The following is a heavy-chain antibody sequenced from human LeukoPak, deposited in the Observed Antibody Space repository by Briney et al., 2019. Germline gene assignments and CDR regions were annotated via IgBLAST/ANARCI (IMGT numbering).Heavy chain of an antibody. Sequence: GGSLRLSCAASGFTFSSYGMHWVRQAPGKGLEWVAFIRYDGSNKYYADSVKGRFTISRDNSKYTLDLQMNNLRTEDTAVYYCARRNHYDSKETDYWGQGTLVTVSS. CDR2: IRYDGSNK. J-gene: IGHJ4*02. D-gene: IGHD3-22*01. CDR3: ARRNHYDSKETDY. CDR1: GFTFSSYG. V-gene: IGHV3-30*02.